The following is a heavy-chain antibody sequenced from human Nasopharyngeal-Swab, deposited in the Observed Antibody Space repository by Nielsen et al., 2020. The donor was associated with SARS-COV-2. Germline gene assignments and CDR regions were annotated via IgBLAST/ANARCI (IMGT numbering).Heavy chain of an antibody. Sequence: LSLTCAASGFTFSSYAMHWVRQAPGKGLEWVAVISYDGSNKYYADSVKGRFTISRDNSKNTLYLQMNSLRAEDTAVYYCARNNYGSPRVPVHLLYYYYYGMDVWGQGTTVTVSS. D-gene: IGHD4-11*01. V-gene: IGHV3-30-3*01. CDR3: ARNNYGSPRVPVHLLYYYYYGMDV. CDR1: GFTFSSYA. J-gene: IGHJ6*02. CDR2: ISYDGSNK.